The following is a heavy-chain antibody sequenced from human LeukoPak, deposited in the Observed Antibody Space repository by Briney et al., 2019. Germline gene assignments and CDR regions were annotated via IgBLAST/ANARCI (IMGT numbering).Heavy chain of an antibody. V-gene: IGHV3-7*04. CDR2: INQDGSEK. CDR3: ARGWSEFDS. D-gene: IGHD2-15*01. J-gene: IGHJ4*02. CDR1: GFIFSTNW. Sequence: PGGSLRLSCAASGFIFSTNWMSWFRQAPGKGLEWVANINQDGSEKYYVDSVKGRLTISRDNAKNSLYLQMNSLRAEDTAVYYCARGWSEFDSWGQGTLVTVSS.